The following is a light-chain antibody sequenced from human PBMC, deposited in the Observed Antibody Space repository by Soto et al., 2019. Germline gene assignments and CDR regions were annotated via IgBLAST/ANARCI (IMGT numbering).Light chain of an antibody. CDR2: GAS. J-gene: IGKJ4*01. CDR1: QAITSY. V-gene: IGKV1-9*01. Sequence: DIQFTKSPSFLSSSGGDRVTITCLASQAITSYLAWYQQKPGRAPKLLIYGASTLQSGVSSRFSGSGSGTGFTLTISSLQPEDVATYYCQQLNDYPLTFGGGTKVDIK. CDR3: QQLNDYPLT.